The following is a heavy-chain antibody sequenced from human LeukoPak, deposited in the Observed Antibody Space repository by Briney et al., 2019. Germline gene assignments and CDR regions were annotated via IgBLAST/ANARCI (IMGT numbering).Heavy chain of an antibody. CDR3: ARGRDRITMIVVVIPRPYFDY. Sequence: KPSETLSLTCTVSGGSISSSSYYWGWIRQPPGKGLEWIGSIYYSGSTYYNPSLKSRVTISVDTSKNQFSLKLSSVTAADTAVYYCARGRDRITMIVVVIPRPYFDYWGQGTLVTVSS. V-gene: IGHV4-39*01. CDR2: IYYSGST. J-gene: IGHJ4*02. CDR1: GGSISSSSYY. D-gene: IGHD3-22*01.